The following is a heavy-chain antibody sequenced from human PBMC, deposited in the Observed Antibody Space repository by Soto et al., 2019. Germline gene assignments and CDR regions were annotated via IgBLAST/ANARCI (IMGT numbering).Heavy chain of an antibody. CDR3: ARGDATKIVVTTYYAMDV. V-gene: IGHV1-69*12. J-gene: IGHJ6*02. CDR2: IIPVFGTA. Sequence: QVQLVQSWAEVTKPGSSVKVSCKASGGSLSNYGISWVRQAPGQGLEWMGGIIPVFGTANYAQKFQGRVTITADESTNIVYMDVTSLRSEDTAVYYCARGDATKIVVTTYYAMDVWGQGTTVTVSS. CDR1: GGSLSNYG. D-gene: IGHD4-17*01.